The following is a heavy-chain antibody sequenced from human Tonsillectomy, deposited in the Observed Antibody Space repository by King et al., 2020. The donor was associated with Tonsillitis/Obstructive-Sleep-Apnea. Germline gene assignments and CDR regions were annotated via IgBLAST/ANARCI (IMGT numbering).Heavy chain of an antibody. V-gene: IGHV4-39*01. Sequence: QLQESGXGLVKPSETLSLTCTVSGSSISSNNYYWGWIRQPPGKGLEWIGSIYYSGSTYYNPSLKSRVTISVDTSKNQFSLKLSSVTAADTAVYYCAXXRXXXGSXXSTYFXYWGXGTLVTVSS. CDR3: AXXRXXXGSXXSTYFXY. CDR2: IYYSGST. D-gene: IGHD3-10*01. J-gene: IGHJ4*01. CDR1: GSSISSNNYY.